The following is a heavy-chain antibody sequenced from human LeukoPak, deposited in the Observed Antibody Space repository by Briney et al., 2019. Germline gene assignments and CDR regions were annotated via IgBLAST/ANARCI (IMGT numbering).Heavy chain of an antibody. V-gene: IGHV3-53*04. CDR1: GFTFSSYW. D-gene: IGHD3-9*01. CDR2: IYSGGST. Sequence: PGGSLRLSCAASGFTFSSYWMSWVRQAPGKGLEWVSVIYSGGSTYYADSVKGRFTISRHNSKNTLYLQMNSLRAEDTAVYYCARDLTGRSDYWGQGTLVTVSS. CDR3: ARDLTGRSDY. J-gene: IGHJ4*02.